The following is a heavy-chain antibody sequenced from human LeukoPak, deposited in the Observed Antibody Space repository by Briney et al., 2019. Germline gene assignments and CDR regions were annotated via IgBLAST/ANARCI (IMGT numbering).Heavy chain of an antibody. V-gene: IGHV3-23*01. CDR2: IGWAAGYT. D-gene: IGHD3-10*01. J-gene: IGHJ4*02. Sequence: PGGSLRLSCEASGFTLSRNAMSWVRQAPGKGLEWVSGIGWAAGYTYYADFVKGRFTISRDDSKNTLFLQMTSLRVEDTARYYCANLRSLVRGGDLSRLDYWGQGTVVAVSS. CDR3: ANLRSLVRGGDLSRLDY. CDR1: GFTLSRNA.